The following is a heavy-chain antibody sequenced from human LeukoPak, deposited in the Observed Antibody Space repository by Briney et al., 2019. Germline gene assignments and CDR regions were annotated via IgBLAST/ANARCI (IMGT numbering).Heavy chain of an antibody. Sequence: PGGSLRLSGAASGFTFSIYEMSWVRQAPGKGLEWLSYMSSRGSTITYADSVKGRFTISRDNAKNSLFLQMNSLRAEDTAVYYCARARTPDYWGQGTLVTVSS. J-gene: IGHJ4*02. CDR1: GFTFSIYE. D-gene: IGHD2-15*01. CDR3: ARARTPDY. CDR2: MSSRGSTI. V-gene: IGHV3-48*03.